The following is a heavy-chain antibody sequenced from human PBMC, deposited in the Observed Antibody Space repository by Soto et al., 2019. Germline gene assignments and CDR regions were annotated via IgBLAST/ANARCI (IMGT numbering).Heavy chain of an antibody. V-gene: IGHV3-74*01. J-gene: IGHJ4*02. CDR3: TTVFEY. CDR2: IDGGGTGT. Sequence: EVQLVQSGGGSVQPGGSLRLSCAACGFAFTNYWMHWVRQVPGKGLVWVSRIDGGGTGTSYSDSVRGRFTISRDNAENTLYLQMDSLRAEDTAVYCCTTVFEYWGQGTPVTVSS. CDR1: GFAFTNYW.